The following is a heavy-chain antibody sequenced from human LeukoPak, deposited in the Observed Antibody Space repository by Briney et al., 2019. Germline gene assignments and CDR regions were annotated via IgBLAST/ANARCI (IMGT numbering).Heavy chain of an antibody. V-gene: IGHV4-34*08. CDR2: INHSGST. Sequence: PGGSLRLSCAASGFIFSDYYMTWIRQPPGKGLEWIGEINHSGSTSYKLSLKSRVTISVDTSKKQFSLKLSSVTAADTAVYYCAGQWELRNAFDIWGQGTMVTVSS. CDR1: GFIFSDYY. J-gene: IGHJ3*02. CDR3: AGQWELRNAFDI. D-gene: IGHD1-26*01.